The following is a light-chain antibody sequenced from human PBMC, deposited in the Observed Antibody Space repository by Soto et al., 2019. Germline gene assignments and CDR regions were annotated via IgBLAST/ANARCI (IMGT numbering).Light chain of an antibody. CDR3: QQSYSTPPT. CDR2: AAS. J-gene: IGKJ4*01. Sequence: DIHMTQSPSSLSASVGDRVTITCGARQSISSYLNWYQQKPGKAPKLLIYAASSLQSGVPSRFSGSGSGTDFTLTISSLQPEDFAPYYCQQSYSTPPTFGGGTKVDIK. V-gene: IGKV1-39*01. CDR1: QSISSY.